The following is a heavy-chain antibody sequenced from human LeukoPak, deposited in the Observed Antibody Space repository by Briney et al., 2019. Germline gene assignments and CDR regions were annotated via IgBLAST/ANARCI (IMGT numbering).Heavy chain of an antibody. V-gene: IGHV1-46*01. CDR3: AREGPHTWFFDH. CDR2: VFPSDGHT. Sequence: ASVKVSCKASGYSLSDYYTHWVRQAPGQGLEWMGIVFPSDGHTTYARNFQGRLTVTRDTSTATVYMELRSLTSDDAAVYYCAREGPHTWFFDHWGQGTLVTVSS. J-gene: IGHJ4*02. CDR1: GYSLSDYY. D-gene: IGHD3-9*01.